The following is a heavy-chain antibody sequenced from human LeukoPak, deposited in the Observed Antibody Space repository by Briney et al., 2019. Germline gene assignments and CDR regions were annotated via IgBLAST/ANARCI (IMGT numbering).Heavy chain of an antibody. J-gene: IGHJ5*02. V-gene: IGHV4-59*01. CDR2: IYYSGST. CDR3: AGQEVMAGDWFDP. CDR1: AGSISSYY. Sequence: SETLSLTCTVSAGSISSYYWSWIRQPPGKGLEWIGYIYYSGSTNYNPSFKSRVTISVDTSKNQFSLKLSSVTAADTAVYYCAGQEVMAGDWFDPWVQGTLVTVSS. D-gene: IGHD2-8*01.